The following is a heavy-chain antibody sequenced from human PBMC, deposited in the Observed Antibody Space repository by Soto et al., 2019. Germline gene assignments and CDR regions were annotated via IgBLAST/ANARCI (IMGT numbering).Heavy chain of an antibody. CDR3: ARGLDYDSSGYNWFDP. J-gene: IGHJ5*02. CDR2: INAGNGNT. D-gene: IGHD3-22*01. CDR1: GYTFTSYA. Sequence: RASVKVSCKASGYTFTSYAMHWVRQAPGQRLEWMGWINAGNGNTKYSQKFQGRVTITRDTSASTAYMELSSLRSEDTAVYYCARGLDYDSSGYNWFDPWGQGTLVTAPQ. V-gene: IGHV1-3*01.